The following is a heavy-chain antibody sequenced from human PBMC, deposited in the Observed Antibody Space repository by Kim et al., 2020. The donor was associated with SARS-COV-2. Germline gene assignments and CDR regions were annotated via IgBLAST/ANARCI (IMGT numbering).Heavy chain of an antibody. CDR1: GFTFSSYA. CDR3: ARGGNTLDN. V-gene: IGHV3-23*01. D-gene: IGHD4-4*01. CDR2: VSGSGGGT. J-gene: IGHJ4*02. Sequence: GGSLRLSCAASGFTFSSYAMSWVRQAPGKGLEWVSGVSGSGGGTYYADSVKGRFTISRDNSKNTLYLQMNSLRAEDAALYYCARGGNTLDNWGQGTLVTVSS.